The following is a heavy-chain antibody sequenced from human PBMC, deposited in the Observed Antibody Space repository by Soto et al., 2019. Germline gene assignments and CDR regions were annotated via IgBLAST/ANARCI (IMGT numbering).Heavy chain of an antibody. CDR1: GGSISSYY. CDR3: ARQGRWLYDGYFQH. V-gene: IGHV4-59*08. CDR2: IYYSGST. D-gene: IGHD3-22*01. J-gene: IGHJ1*01. Sequence: PAETLSLTCTVSGGSISSYYWSWIRQPPGKGLEWIGYIYYSGSTNYNPSLKSRVTISVDTSKNQLSLKLSSVTAADTAVYYCARQGRWLYDGYFQHWGQGTLVTVSS.